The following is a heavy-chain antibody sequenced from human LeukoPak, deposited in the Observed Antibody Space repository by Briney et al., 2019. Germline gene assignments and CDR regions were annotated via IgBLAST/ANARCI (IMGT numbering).Heavy chain of an antibody. CDR1: GFTFSSYW. V-gene: IGHV3-74*01. CDR2: INSDGGST. J-gene: IGHJ5*02. CDR3: ADRTGS. Sequence: GGSLRLSCAASGFTFSSYWMHWVRQAPGKGLVWVSRINSDGGSTSYADSVRGRFTIYRDNAKKTLYLQMNSLRAEDTAVYYCADRTGSWGQGTLVTVSS. D-gene: IGHD1/OR15-1a*01.